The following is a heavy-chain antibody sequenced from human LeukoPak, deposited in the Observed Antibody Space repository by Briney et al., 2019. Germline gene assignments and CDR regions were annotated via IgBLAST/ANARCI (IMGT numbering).Heavy chain of an antibody. CDR1: GFTFSSYW. Sequence: GGSLRLSCAASGFTFSSYWMSWVRQAPGKGLEWVANIKQDGSEKYYAASVKGRFTISRENAKTSLYLQMNSLRAEDTAVYYCARDRAVGATDYWGQGTLVTVSS. D-gene: IGHD1-26*01. CDR2: IKQDGSEK. CDR3: ARDRAVGATDY. J-gene: IGHJ4*02. V-gene: IGHV3-7*01.